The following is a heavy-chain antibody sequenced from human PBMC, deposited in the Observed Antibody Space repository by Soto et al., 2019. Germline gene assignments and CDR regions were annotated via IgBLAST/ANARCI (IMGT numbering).Heavy chain of an antibody. CDR1: GFTFSSYA. J-gene: IGHJ6*02. CDR2: ISGSGGST. CDR3: AKALVSGYDSHYYYYGMDV. D-gene: IGHD5-12*01. V-gene: IGHV3-23*01. Sequence: GGSLRLSCAASGFTFSSYAMSWVRQAPGKGLEWVSAISGSGGSTYYADSVKGRFTISRDNSKDTLYLQMNSLRAEDTAVYYCAKALVSGYDSHYYYYGMDVWGQGTTVTVSS.